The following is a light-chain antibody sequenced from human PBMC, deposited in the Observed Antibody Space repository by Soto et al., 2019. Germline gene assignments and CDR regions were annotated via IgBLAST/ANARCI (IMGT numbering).Light chain of an antibody. CDR1: SSNFGAGYD. Sequence: QSVLTQPPSVSGAPGQRVTISCTGSSSNFGAGYDVHWYQQLPGTAPKLLIYGNSIRPSGVPDRFSGSKSGTSASLAITGLQADDEADYYCQSYDSRVNVFGTGTKLTVL. V-gene: IGLV1-40*01. CDR2: GNS. J-gene: IGLJ1*01. CDR3: QSYDSRVNV.